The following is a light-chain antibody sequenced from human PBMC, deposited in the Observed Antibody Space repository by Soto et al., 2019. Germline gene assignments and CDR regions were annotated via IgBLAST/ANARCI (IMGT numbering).Light chain of an antibody. CDR2: NNN. CDR3: ATWDDTFNGPV. CDR1: SSNIGKNS. J-gene: IGLJ2*01. V-gene: IGLV1-44*01. Sequence: QAVVTQPPSASGTPGQRVTMSCSGSSSNIGKNSVHWYRQLPGTAPELLIYNNNQWSSGFPARFSGSKSGSSASLAIGGLQSQDDADYYCATWDDTFNGPVFGGGTKLTVL.